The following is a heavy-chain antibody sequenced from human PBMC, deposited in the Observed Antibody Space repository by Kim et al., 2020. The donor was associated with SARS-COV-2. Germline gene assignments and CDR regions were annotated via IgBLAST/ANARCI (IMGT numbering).Heavy chain of an antibody. CDR3: AREGPRGIKYFDWLLFDYYYGMDV. J-gene: IGHJ6*02. CDR1: GYTFTSYG. V-gene: IGHV1-18*01. Sequence: SVKVSCKASGYTFTSYGISWVRQAPGQGLEWMGGISAYNGNTNYAQKLQGRVTMTTDTSTSTAYMELRSLRSDDTAVYYCAREGPRGIKYFDWLLFDYYYGMDVWGQGTTVTVSS. CDR2: ISAYNGNT. D-gene: IGHD3-9*01.